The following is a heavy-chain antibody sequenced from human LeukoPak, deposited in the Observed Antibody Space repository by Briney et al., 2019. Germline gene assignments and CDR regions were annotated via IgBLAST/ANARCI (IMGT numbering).Heavy chain of an antibody. Sequence: GGSLRLSCAASGFTFSSSAMSWGRQAPGKGLEWVSAISNNGGYTNYADSVQGRFTISRDNSKSTLCLQMNSLRAEDTAVYCCAKQLGYWSDGSCYFPYWGQGTLVTVSS. D-gene: IGHD2-15*01. CDR1: GFTFSSSA. CDR2: ISNNGGYT. CDR3: AKQLGYWSDGSCYFPY. J-gene: IGHJ4*02. V-gene: IGHV3-23*01.